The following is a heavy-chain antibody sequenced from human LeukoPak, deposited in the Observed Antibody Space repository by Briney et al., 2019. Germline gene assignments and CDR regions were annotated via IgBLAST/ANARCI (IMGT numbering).Heavy chain of an antibody. CDR3: ARSRYSTSSGGFDY. Sequence: GGSLRLSCAASGFTFRDFWMHWVRHAPGKGLVWVSRINSDGSNITYADSVKGRFTISRDNAKNTLYLQMNSLRGEDTAVYYCARSRYSTSSGGFDYWGQGILVTVSS. D-gene: IGHD6-6*01. V-gene: IGHV3-74*01. J-gene: IGHJ4*02. CDR1: GFTFRDFW. CDR2: INSDGSNI.